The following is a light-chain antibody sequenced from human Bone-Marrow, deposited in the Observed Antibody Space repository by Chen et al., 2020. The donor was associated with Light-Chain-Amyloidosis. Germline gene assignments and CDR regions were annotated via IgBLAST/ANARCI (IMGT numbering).Light chain of an antibody. V-gene: IGKV3-15*01. J-gene: IGKJ4*01. CDR3: QQYNNWPPLT. CDR2: GAS. Sequence: EIVMTQSPATLSVSQGERATLSCRASQSVSSNLAWYQQKPGQAPRLLIYGASTRATGIPARFSGSVSGTEFTLTISSLQSEDFAVYYCQQYNNWPPLTFGGGTKVEIK. CDR1: QSVSSN.